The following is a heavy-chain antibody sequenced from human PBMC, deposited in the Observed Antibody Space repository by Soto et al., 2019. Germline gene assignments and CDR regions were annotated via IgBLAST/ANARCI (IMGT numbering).Heavy chain of an antibody. CDR3: SGCSGGACHKNYGMDV. J-gene: IGHJ6*02. CDR1: GFTFSSCT. D-gene: IGHD2-15*01. V-gene: IGHV3-21*06. CDR2: ISPSSGHI. Sequence: EVHLVESGGGLVKPGGSLRLSCAVSGFTFSSCTMNWVRQAPGKGLEWVSSISPSSGHIYYADSVKGRFTISRDNAKNSLFLQMTSLRGEDTAVYYFSGCSGGACHKNYGMDVWGQGTTVTVSS.